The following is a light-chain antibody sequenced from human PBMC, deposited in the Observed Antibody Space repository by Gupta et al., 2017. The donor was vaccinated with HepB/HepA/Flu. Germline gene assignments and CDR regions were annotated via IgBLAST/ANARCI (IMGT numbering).Light chain of an antibody. V-gene: IGKV4-1*01. CDR3: QQYYSSLWT. CDR2: WAS. Sequence: DIVMTQSPDSLAVSLGERATIDCKSSQNLLYSSNNKNYLAWYQQKPGQPPRLLIYWASTRESGVPGRFRGSGSGTDFTLTISSLQAEDVAVYYCQQYYSSLWTFGRGTKVEIK. J-gene: IGKJ1*01. CDR1: QNLLYSSNNKNY.